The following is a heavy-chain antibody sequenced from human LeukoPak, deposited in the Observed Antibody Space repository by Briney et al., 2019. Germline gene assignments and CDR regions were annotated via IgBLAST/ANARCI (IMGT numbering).Heavy chain of an antibody. CDR2: NYYNQNI. Sequence: KTSETLSLTCTVSGGSITSYYWSWIRQPPGKGLEWIGYNYYNQNINYNPSLKSRVTISVDTSKNQFSLKLRYVTAADTAVYYCARYDYSYYWAFDNWGQGTLVTVSS. V-gene: IGHV4-59*08. CDR3: ARYDYSYYWAFDN. J-gene: IGHJ4*02. D-gene: IGHD4-11*01. CDR1: GGSITSYY.